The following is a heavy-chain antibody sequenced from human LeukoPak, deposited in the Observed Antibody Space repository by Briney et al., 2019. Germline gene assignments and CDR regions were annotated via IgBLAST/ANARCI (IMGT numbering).Heavy chain of an antibody. D-gene: IGHD2-21*02. CDR3: ARGQIVYCGGDCYSGYFQH. CDR2: VIPIFGTA. J-gene: IGHJ1*01. V-gene: IGHV1-69*05. Sequence: GASVKVSCKASGGTFSSYAISWVRQAPGQGLEWMGGVIPIFGTANYAQKFQGRVTITTDESTSTAYMELSSLRSEDTAVYYCARGQIVYCGGDCYSGYFQHWGEGTLVTASS. CDR1: GGTFSSYA.